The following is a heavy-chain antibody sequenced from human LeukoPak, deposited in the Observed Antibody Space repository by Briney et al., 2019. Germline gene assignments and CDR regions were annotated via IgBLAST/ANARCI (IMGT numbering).Heavy chain of an antibody. Sequence: PSETLSLTCTVSGGSISGSDYYWGSIRQPPGKGLEWIGSIYYSGSTYYNSSLKSRVTISVDTSRNQFSLKLSSVTAADTALYYCARLFRGVGYWGQGTLVTVSS. V-gene: IGHV4-39*01. CDR1: GGSISGSDYY. D-gene: IGHD3-16*01. J-gene: IGHJ4*02. CDR2: IYYSGST. CDR3: ARLFRGVGY.